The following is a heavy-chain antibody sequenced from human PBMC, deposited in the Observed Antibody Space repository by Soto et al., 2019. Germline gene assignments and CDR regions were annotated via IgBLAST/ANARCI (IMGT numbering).Heavy chain of an antibody. CDR2: INHSGST. J-gene: IGHJ5*02. CDR1: GGPFSGYY. D-gene: IGHD6-19*01. V-gene: IGHV4-34*01. CDR3: GRGFGYSSGWGRYNWFDP. Sequence: SETLSLTCAVYGGPFSGYYWSWIRQPPGKGLEWFGEINHSGSTNYNPSLKSRVTISVDTYKNQFSLKLTSVTAAEKAAYYCGRGFGYSSGWGRYNWFDPCGQGTVVTVSS.